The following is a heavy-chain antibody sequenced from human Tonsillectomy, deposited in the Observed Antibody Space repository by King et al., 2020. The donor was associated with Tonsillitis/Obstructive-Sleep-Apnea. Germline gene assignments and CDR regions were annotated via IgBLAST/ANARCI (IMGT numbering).Heavy chain of an antibody. CDR2: IIPIFGTA. CDR3: ASRSITIFGVVMYDNWFDP. V-gene: IGHV1-69*01. D-gene: IGHD3-3*01. J-gene: IGHJ5*02. CDR1: GGTFSSYA. Sequence: VQLVQSGAEVKKPGSSVKVSCKASGGTFSSYAISWVRQAPGQGLEWMGGIIPIFGTANYAQKFQGSVTITADESTRTAYMGLSSLRSEDTAVYYCASRSITIFGVVMYDNWFDPWGQGTLVTVSS.